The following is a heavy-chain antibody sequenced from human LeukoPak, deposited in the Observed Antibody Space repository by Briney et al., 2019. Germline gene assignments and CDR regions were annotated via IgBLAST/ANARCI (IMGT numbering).Heavy chain of an antibody. CDR3: ARGDTRGEAFDI. CDR1: GGSLSSGGYY. D-gene: IGHD5-18*01. Sequence: PSETLSLTCTVSGGSLSSGGYYGSWIRQPPGTGLEWIGYIYHSGSTYYNPSLKSRVTISVDTSKNQFSLKLSSVTAADTAVYYCARGDTRGEAFDIWGQGTMVTVSS. V-gene: IGHV4-39*01. CDR2: IYHSGST. J-gene: IGHJ3*02.